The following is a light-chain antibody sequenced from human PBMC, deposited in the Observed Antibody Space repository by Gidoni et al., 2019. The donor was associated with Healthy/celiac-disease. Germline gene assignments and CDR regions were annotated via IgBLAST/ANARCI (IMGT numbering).Light chain of an antibody. CDR1: QSVLYRSNNNNY. V-gene: IGKV4-1*01. CDR3: QQYYSTPVT. CDR2: GES. J-gene: IGKJ1*01. Sequence: DIVMTPSPDSLAVSLGERATIHCKSSQSVLYRSNNNNYLAWYPQKPGQPPNLLISGESTRESGVPDRFRGSGSGTDFTLTISSRQAEDVAVYYCQQYYSTPVTFGQGTKVEIK.